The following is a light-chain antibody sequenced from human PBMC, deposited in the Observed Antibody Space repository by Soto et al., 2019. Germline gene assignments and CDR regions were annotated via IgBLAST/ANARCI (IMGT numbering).Light chain of an antibody. CDR1: QGISRW. CDR3: QQDNSFPLT. J-gene: IGKJ4*01. CDR2: TAS. Sequence: DIQMTQSPSSVSASVGDRVTITCRASQGISRWLVWYQQKPGKAPRFLIHTASSLQSGVPSRFSGIGAGTDFTLTISSLQPEDFATYYCQQDNSFPLTFGGGTKVEIK. V-gene: IGKV1-12*01.